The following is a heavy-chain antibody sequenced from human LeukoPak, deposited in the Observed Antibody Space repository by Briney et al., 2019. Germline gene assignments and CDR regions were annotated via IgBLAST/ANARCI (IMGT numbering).Heavy chain of an antibody. J-gene: IGHJ4*02. V-gene: IGHV4-39*01. CDR3: ARHRYYYDSSGYYCVYYFDY. CDR1: GGSISSSDYY. CDR2: ILYSGST. D-gene: IGHD3-22*01. Sequence: KASETLSLTCTVSGGSISSSDYYWGWIRQPPGRGLEWIGSILYSGSTYFNLSLKSRVTISADASKNQFSLKLSSVAAADTAVYYCARHRYYYDSSGYYCVYYFDYWGQGTLVTVSS.